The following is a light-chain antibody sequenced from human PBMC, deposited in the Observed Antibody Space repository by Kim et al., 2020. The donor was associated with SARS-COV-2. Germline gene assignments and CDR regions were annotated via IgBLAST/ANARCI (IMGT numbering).Light chain of an antibody. CDR3: QQYNNWPPWT. CDR1: QSVSSN. Sequence: IVMTQSPATLSVSPGERATLSCRASQSVSSNLAWYQQKPGQAPRLLIYGASTRATGIPARFSGSGSGTEFTLTISSLQSEDFAVYYCQQYNNWPPWTFGQGTKLEI. V-gene: IGKV3-15*01. J-gene: IGKJ1*01. CDR2: GAS.